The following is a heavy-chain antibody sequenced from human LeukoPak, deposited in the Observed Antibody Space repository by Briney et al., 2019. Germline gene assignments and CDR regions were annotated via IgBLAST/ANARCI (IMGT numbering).Heavy chain of an antibody. D-gene: IGHD5-18*01. CDR3: ARATQTLAESYYSYGHFDY. V-gene: IGHV4-4*07. CDR1: GGSISSYY. CDR2: IYTSGST. Sequence: SETLSLTCTVSGGSISSYYWSWIRQPAGKGLEWIGRIYTSGSTYYNPSLKSRVTISVDTSKNQFSLKLSSVTAADTAVYYCARATQTLAESYYSYGHFDYWGQGTLVTVSS. J-gene: IGHJ4*02.